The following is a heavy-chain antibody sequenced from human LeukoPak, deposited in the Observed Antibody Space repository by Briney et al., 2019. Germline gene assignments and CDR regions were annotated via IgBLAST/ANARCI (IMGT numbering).Heavy chain of an antibody. CDR3: ARRLAEWQSWFDP. V-gene: IGHV5-51*01. CDR1: GYKFPDYW. Sequence: GESLKISCKGSGYKFPDYWIAWVRQMPGRGLECMGIIYPGDSETTYNPSFQGHVTISADKSTNTAYLQWNSLKASDSGMYYCARRLAEWQSWFDPWGQGTPVTVSS. D-gene: IGHD3-3*02. J-gene: IGHJ5*02. CDR2: IYPGDSET.